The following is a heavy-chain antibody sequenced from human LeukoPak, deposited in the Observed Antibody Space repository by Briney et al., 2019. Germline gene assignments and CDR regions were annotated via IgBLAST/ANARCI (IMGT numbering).Heavy chain of an antibody. J-gene: IGHJ4*02. CDR3: AKGLYSSGWYAGY. D-gene: IGHD6-19*01. Sequence: GGSLRLSCAASGFTFRSYWMHWVRQTPGKGLVWVSRINSDGSTTTYADSVKGRFTIPRDSSKNSLYLQMNSLRTEDTALYYCAKGLYSSGWYAGYWGQGTQVTISS. V-gene: IGHV3-74*01. CDR2: INSDGSTT. CDR1: GFTFRSYW.